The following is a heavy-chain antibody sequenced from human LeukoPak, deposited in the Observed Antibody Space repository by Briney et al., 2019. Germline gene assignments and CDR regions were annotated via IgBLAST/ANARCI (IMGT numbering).Heavy chain of an antibody. D-gene: IGHD5-12*01. V-gene: IGHV4-34*01. CDR2: FNHSGTS. J-gene: IGHJ5*02. CDR1: GGSFSDCY. Sequence: PSETLSLTCTMYGGSFSDCYWSWIRRPPGKGLEWIGEFNHSGTSTHNPSLKSRVTISVDTSKNQFSLRLSSVTAADTAVYYCARDRREGGYRYLHNWFDPWGQGTLVTVSS. CDR3: ARDRREGGYRYLHNWFDP.